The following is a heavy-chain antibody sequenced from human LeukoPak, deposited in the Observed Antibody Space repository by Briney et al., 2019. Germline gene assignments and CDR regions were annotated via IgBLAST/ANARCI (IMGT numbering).Heavy chain of an antibody. CDR3: VVGGSPGY. CDR1: GFDFSSNW. V-gene: IGHV3-74*01. D-gene: IGHD2-15*01. Sequence: GGSLRLSCAASGFDFSSNWMHWVRHAPGQGLVWVSRIKGDGISTNYADFVQGRFTASRDNTKNTWSLEMNSLRAEDTAVYYCVVGGSPGYWGQGTLVTVSS. CDR2: IKGDGIST. J-gene: IGHJ4*02.